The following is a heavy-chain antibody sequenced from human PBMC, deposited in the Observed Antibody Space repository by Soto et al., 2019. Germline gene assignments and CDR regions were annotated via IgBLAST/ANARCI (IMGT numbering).Heavy chain of an antibody. D-gene: IGHD1-1*01. CDR3: ARRWATTFGY. J-gene: IGHJ4*02. Sequence: ETLSLTCTVSGGSISSYYWSWIRQPPGKGLEWIGYIYYSGSTNYNPPPKSRVTISVDTSKNQFSLKLSSVTAADTAVYYCARRWATTFGYWGQGTLVTVSS. CDR2: IYYSGST. CDR1: GGSISSYY. V-gene: IGHV4-59*08.